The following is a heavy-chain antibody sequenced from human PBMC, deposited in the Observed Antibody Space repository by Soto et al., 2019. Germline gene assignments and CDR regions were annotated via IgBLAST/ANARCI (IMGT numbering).Heavy chain of an antibody. CDR2: ISSISSTK. CDR3: AREAVAGTLNWFDP. V-gene: IGHV3-48*01. D-gene: IGHD6-19*01. J-gene: IGHJ5*02. Sequence: EVQLVESGGGLVQPGGSLRLSCAASGFSFSNYNMNWVRQAPGKGLEWVSYISSISSTKYYADSVKGRFTISRDNAKNSLYLQMYSLRAEDTAVYYCAREAVAGTLNWFDPWGQGTLVTVSS. CDR1: GFSFSNYN.